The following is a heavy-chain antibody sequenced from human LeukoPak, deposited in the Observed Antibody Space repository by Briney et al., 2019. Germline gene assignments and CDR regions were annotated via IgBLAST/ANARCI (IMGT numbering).Heavy chain of an antibody. CDR3: ARELEQLVQEGYYFDY. D-gene: IGHD6-6*01. V-gene: IGHV4-39*07. Sequence: PSETLSLTCTVSGGSISSSSYYWGWIRQPPGKGLEWIGSIYYSGSTYYNPSLKSRVTISVDTSKNQFSLKLSSVTAADTAVYYCARELEQLVQEGYYFDYWGQGALVTVSS. J-gene: IGHJ4*02. CDR2: IYYSGST. CDR1: GGSISSSSYY.